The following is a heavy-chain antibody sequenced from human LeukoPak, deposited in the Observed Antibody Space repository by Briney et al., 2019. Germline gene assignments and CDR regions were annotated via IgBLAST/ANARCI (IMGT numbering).Heavy chain of an antibody. Sequence: GGSLRLSCAASGFTFRNYGMQWVRQAPGKGLEWVAVISYEGRNQYYADSVKGRFTISRDNSENTMYLQMNSLRPEDTAVYYCAKERTQYTSDWFFEDWGQGTLVTVS. CDR3: AKERTQYTSDWFFED. J-gene: IGHJ4*02. CDR2: ISYEGRNQ. D-gene: IGHD6-19*01. CDR1: GFTFRNYG. V-gene: IGHV3-30*18.